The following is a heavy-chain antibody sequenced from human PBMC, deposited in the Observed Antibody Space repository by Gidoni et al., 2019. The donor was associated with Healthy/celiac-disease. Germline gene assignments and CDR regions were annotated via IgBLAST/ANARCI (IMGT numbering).Heavy chain of an antibody. J-gene: IGHJ6*02. Sequence: QLQLQESGPGLVEPSETLSLTCTVSAGSTSSSSYYWGWIRQPPGKGLEWIGRIYYRGRTYYNPSLKSRVTISVDTSKNQFSLKLSSVTAADTAVYYCARRNYLYYGMDVWGQGTTVTVSS. CDR3: ARRNYLYYGMDV. CDR1: AGSTSSSSYY. V-gene: IGHV4-39*01. CDR2: IYYRGRT.